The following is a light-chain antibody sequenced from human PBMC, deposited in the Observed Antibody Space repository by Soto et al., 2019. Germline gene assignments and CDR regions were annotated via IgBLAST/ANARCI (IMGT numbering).Light chain of an antibody. CDR1: SSDVGGYKY. CDR2: DVS. CDR3: SSYAGNSVV. Sequence: QSALTQPRSVSGSPGQSVTISCTGTSSDVGGYKYVSWYQQHPGKPPKLMIYDVSKRPSGVPDRFSGSKSGNTASLTISGLQVEDEADYYCSSYAGNSVVFGGGTKVTVL. V-gene: IGLV2-11*01. J-gene: IGLJ2*01.